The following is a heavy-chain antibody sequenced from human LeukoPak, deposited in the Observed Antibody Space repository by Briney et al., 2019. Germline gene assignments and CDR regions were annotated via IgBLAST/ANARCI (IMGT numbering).Heavy chain of an antibody. V-gene: IGHV4-39*07. J-gene: IGHJ4*02. Sequence: SEPLSLTCTVSGGSISSSSYYWGWIRQPPGKGLEWIGSIYYSGSTYYNPSLKSRVTISVDTSKNQFSLKLSSVTAADTAVYYCATTTIRLGYWGQGTLVTVSS. CDR3: ATTTIRLGY. D-gene: IGHD1-26*01. CDR2: IYYSGST. CDR1: GGSISSSSYY.